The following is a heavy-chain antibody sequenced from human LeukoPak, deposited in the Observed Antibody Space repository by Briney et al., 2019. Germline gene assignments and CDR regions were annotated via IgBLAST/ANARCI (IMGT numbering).Heavy chain of an antibody. Sequence: PGGTLRLSCAASGFTFSTDWMSWVRQAPRQGQEWVANINHDGSEIDYVASLKGRFTISRDNAKNSLYLQVNSLRAEDTAVYYCARFGVPYGVDVWGQGTTVTVSS. J-gene: IGHJ6*02. CDR2: INHDGSEI. V-gene: IGHV3-7*04. CDR3: ARFGVPYGVDV. D-gene: IGHD3-16*01. CDR1: GFTFSTDW.